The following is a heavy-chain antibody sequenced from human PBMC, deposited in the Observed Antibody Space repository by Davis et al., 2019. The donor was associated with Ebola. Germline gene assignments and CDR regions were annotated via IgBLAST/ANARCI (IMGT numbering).Heavy chain of an antibody. CDR2: LYSGGTT. Sequence: GESLKISCAASGFTVSNNYMSWVRQAPGKGLEWVSVLYSGGTTYYADSVKGRFTLSRDNSKNTLYLQMNSLRAEDTAVYYCARDFSPDSSGSGYWGQGTLVTVSS. CDR1: GFTVSNNY. CDR3: ARDFSPDSSGSGY. V-gene: IGHV3-53*01. J-gene: IGHJ4*02. D-gene: IGHD3-22*01.